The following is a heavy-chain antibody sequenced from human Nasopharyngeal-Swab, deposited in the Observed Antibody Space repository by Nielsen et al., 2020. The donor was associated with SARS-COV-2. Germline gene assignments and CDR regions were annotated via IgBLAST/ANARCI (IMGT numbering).Heavy chain of an antibody. Sequence: SETLSLTCTVSGGSISSYYWSWIRQPPGEGLEWIGYIYYSGSTNYNPSLKSRVTISVDTSKNQFSLKLSSVTAADTAVYYCATTSARSLWQWQITGGYFDYWGQGTLVTVSS. CDR2: IYYSGST. D-gene: IGHD6-19*01. CDR3: ATTSARSLWQWQITGGYFDY. CDR1: GGSISSYY. V-gene: IGHV4-59*12. J-gene: IGHJ4*02.